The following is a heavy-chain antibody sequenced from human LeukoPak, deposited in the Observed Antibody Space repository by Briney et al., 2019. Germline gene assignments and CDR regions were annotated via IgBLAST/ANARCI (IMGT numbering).Heavy chain of an antibody. Sequence: PSETLSLTCAAYGGSFSGYYWSWIRQPPGKGLEWIGEINHSGSTNYNPSLKSRVTISVDTSKNQFSLKLSSVTAADTAVYYCARGADYDSSGYSDWGQGTLVTVSS. CDR2: INHSGST. CDR1: GGSFSGYY. CDR3: ARGADYDSSGYSD. J-gene: IGHJ4*02. D-gene: IGHD3-22*01. V-gene: IGHV4-34*01.